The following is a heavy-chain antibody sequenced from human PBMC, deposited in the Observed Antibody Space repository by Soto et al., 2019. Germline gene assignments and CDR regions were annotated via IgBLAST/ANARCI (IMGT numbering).Heavy chain of an antibody. D-gene: IGHD2-21*02. V-gene: IGHV2-5*02. CDR1: GFSLTSGPAG. CDR2: IYWDGDR. J-gene: IGHJ5*02. CDR3: AHTRGGGNSACFDA. Sequence: QITLKESGPSLLEPTQTLTLTCTFSGFSLTSGPAGVGWIRQPPGKGLEWLALIYWDGDRRYRPSLKSRLTITKDTSKAQVVLTMTNMDPVDTGTYYCAHTRGGGNSACFDAWGQGTLVTVSS.